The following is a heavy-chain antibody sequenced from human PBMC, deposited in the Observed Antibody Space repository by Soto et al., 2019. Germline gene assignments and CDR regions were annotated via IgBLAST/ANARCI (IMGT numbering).Heavy chain of an antibody. CDR2: TYYRSKWKN. Sequence: SQTLSLTCVISGDSVASNRATWNWVRQSPSRGLEWLGRTYYRSKWKNDYALSVNSRITINPDTSKNQLSLQLSSVTPDDTAIYCCVRGVDSSFDCWGRGTLVAVSS. CDR1: GDSVASNRAT. J-gene: IGHJ4*02. D-gene: IGHD6-13*01. V-gene: IGHV6-1*01. CDR3: VRGVDSSFDC.